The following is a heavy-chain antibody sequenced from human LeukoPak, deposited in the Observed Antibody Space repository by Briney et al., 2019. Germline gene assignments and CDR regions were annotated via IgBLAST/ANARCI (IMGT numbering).Heavy chain of an antibody. J-gene: IGHJ4*02. Sequence: PSQTLSLTCTVSGGSISSASYYWSWIRQPAGKGLEWIGRIYTSGSTNYNPSLKSRVTISVDTSKNQFSLKLSSVTAADTAVYYCARDGESGYDSYWGQGTLVTVSS. V-gene: IGHV4-61*02. CDR2: IYTSGST. CDR3: ARDGESGYDSY. CDR1: GGSISSASYY. D-gene: IGHD5-12*01.